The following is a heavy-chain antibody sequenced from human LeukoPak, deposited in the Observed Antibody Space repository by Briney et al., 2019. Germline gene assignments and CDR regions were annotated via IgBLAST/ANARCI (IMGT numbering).Heavy chain of an antibody. D-gene: IGHD4-17*01. V-gene: IGHV3-43*01. CDR3: TTGRLRDY. J-gene: IGHJ4*02. CDR1: GISFDDYT. Sequence: GGSLRLSCLASGISFDDYTMHWVRQAPGRGLEWVSLISWDGGSPYYADSVKGRFTISRDNSKNSLYLQMNSLKTEDTAVYYCTTGRLRDYWGQGTLVTVSS. CDR2: ISWDGGSP.